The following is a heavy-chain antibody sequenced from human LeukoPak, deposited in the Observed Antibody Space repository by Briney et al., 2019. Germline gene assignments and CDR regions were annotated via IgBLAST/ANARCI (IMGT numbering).Heavy chain of an antibody. D-gene: IGHD3-3*01. V-gene: IGHV3-21*01. Sequence: PGGSLRLSCTASGFTFSSYSMNWVRQAPGKGLEWVSSISSSSTYIYYADSVKGRFTISRDDAKSSLYLQMNSLRAEDTAVYYCARDWSGWDVWGKGTTVTVSS. J-gene: IGHJ6*04. CDR1: GFTFSSYS. CDR3: ARDWSGWDV. CDR2: ISSSSTYI.